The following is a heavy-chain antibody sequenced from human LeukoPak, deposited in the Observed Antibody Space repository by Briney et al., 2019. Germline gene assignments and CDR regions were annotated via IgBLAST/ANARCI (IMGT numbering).Heavy chain of an antibody. V-gene: IGHV3-72*01. CDR1: GFTFSDHY. Sequence: GGSLRLSCAASGFTFSDHYMDWVRQAPGKGLEWVGRITNKANSYTTEYAASVKGRFTISRDDSKNSLYLQMDSLKTEDSAVYYCTRCEQRYYDIWGQGTLVTVSS. J-gene: IGHJ4*02. CDR3: TRCEQRYYDI. CDR2: ITNKANSYTT. D-gene: IGHD3-9*01.